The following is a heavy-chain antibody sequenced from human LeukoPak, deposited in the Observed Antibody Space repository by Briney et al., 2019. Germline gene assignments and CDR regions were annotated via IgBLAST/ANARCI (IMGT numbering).Heavy chain of an antibody. CDR1: GYTFTSYY. Sequence: ASVKVSCKASGYTFTSYYMHWVRQAPGQGLEWIGIINPSGGSTSYAQKFQGRVTMTRDTSTSTVYMELSSLRSEDTAVYYCARDGDYGGNSLAYFDYWGQGTLVTVSS. J-gene: IGHJ4*02. CDR3: ARDGDYGGNSLAYFDY. D-gene: IGHD4-23*01. V-gene: IGHV1-46*01. CDR2: INPSGGST.